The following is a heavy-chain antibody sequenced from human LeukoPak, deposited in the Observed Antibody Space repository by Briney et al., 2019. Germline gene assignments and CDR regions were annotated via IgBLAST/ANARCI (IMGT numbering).Heavy chain of an antibody. D-gene: IGHD4-17*01. CDR1: GGSISSYY. CDR2: IYYSGST. CDR3: ARSIIYGSLYYFDY. V-gene: IGHV4-59*01. Sequence: MASETLSLTCTVSGGSISSYYWSWIRQPPGKGLEWIGYIYYSGSTNYNPSLKSRVTISVDTSKNQFSLKLSSVTAADTAVYYCARSIIYGSLYYFDYWGQGTLATVFS. J-gene: IGHJ4*02.